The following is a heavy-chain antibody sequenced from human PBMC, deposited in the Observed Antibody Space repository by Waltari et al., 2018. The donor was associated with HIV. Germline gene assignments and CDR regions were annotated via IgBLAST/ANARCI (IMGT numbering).Heavy chain of an antibody. CDR2: IYTSDTSWTN. D-gene: IGHD6-13*01. V-gene: IGHV4-4*07. CDR3: ARLAAGTEGYYFDY. CDR1: GGSISSYY. Sequence: QVQLQESGPGLVKPSETLSLTCTVSGGSISSYYWSWIRQPAGKGLEWIWRIYTSDTSWTNNQYPPPKGRVTLSVETAKNQFSLNLSSVTAPDTAVYYLARLAAGTEGYYFDYWGQGVVVTVSS. J-gene: IGHJ4*02.